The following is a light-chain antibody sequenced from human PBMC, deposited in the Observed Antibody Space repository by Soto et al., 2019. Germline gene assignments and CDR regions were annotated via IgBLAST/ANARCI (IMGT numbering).Light chain of an antibody. CDR3: RQDYSYPRK. J-gene: IGKJ1*01. V-gene: IGKV1-6*01. CDR2: AAS. Sequence: ATQMTQSPSSLSASVGDRVTITCRASQGTRNDLCWYQQKPPKAHKLLIYAASSLQTRVPSGFSASGSGTDFTLTTGSRETEDFATYYCRQDYSYPRKFSQRTKVEIK. CDR1: QGTRND.